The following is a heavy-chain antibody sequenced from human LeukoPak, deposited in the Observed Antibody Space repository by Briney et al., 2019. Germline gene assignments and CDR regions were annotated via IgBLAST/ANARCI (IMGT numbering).Heavy chain of an antibody. V-gene: IGHV1-69*06. CDR3: ARSGSPYLIIARFDP. D-gene: IGHD2-2*02. CDR2: IIPIFGTA. Sequence: SVTVSCKASGGTFSSYAISWVRQAPGQGLEWMGGIIPIFGTANYAQKFQGRVTITADKSTSTAYMELSSLRSEDTAVYYCARSGSPYLIIARFDPWGQGTLVTVSS. CDR1: GGTFSSYA. J-gene: IGHJ5*02.